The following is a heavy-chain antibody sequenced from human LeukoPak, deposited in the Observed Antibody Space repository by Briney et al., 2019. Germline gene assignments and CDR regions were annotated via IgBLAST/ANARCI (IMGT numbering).Heavy chain of an antibody. CDR2: IYYSGST. CDR3: ARDEAPMTTVTTNAFDI. Sequence: PSETLSLTCTVSGGSISSYYWSWIRQPPGKGLEWIGSIYYSGSTYYNPSLKSRVTISVDTSKNQFSLKLSSVTAADTAVYYCARDEAPMTTVTTNAFDIWGQGTMVTVSS. CDR1: GGSISSYY. J-gene: IGHJ3*02. D-gene: IGHD4-17*01. V-gene: IGHV4-59*12.